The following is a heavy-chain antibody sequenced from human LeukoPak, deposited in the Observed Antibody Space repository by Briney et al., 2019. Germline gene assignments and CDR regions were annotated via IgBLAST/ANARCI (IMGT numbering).Heavy chain of an antibody. J-gene: IGHJ4*02. Sequence: GGSLRLSCAASGFTFSSYWMSWVRQAPGKGLEWVANIKQDGSEKYYVDSVKGRFTISRGNAKNSLYLQMNSLRAEDTAVYYCARGPYDYGDYALDYWGQGTLVTSPQ. CDR2: IKQDGSEK. V-gene: IGHV3-7*01. CDR1: GFTFSSYW. CDR3: ARGPYDYGDYALDY. D-gene: IGHD4-17*01.